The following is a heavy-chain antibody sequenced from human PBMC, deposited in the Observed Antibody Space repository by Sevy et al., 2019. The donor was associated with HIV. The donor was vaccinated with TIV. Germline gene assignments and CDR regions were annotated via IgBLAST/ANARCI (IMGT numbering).Heavy chain of an antibody. Sequence: GGSLRLSCAVSGLTLSNYWMSWVRQAPGKGLEWVANIDQDGSDRYYVDSVKGRFTISRDNAKNSLYLQMNSLRAEDTAVYYSARDLFSGSYYENYWGQGTLVTVSS. J-gene: IGHJ4*02. D-gene: IGHD1-26*01. CDR2: IDQDGSDR. CDR3: ARDLFSGSYYENY. V-gene: IGHV3-7*01. CDR1: GLTLSNYW.